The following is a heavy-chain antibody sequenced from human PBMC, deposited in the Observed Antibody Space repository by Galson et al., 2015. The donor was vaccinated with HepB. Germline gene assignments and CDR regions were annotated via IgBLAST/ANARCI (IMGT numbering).Heavy chain of an antibody. CDR1: GYTFTSYG. CDR3: ARDGWYYYDSSGYSETPYFYGMDV. CDR2: ISPYNGNT. Sequence: SVKVSCKASGYTFTSYGISWVRQAPGQGLEWMGWISPYNGNTNYEQKLQGRVTMTTDTSTSTAYVELRSLRSDDTAVYYCARDGWYYYDSSGYSETPYFYGMDVWGQGTTVTVS. V-gene: IGHV1-18*01. D-gene: IGHD3-22*01. J-gene: IGHJ6*02.